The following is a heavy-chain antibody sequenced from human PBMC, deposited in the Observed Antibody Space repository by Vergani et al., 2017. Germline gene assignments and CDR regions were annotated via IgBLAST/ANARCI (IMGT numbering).Heavy chain of an antibody. D-gene: IGHD3-3*01. CDR3: ARDRSDFWSGSAFDY. CDR1: GFTFSSYA. Sequence: QVQLVESGGGVVQPGRSLRLPCAASGFTFSSYAMHWVRQAPGKGLEWVAVISYDGSNKYYADSVKGRFTISRDNSKNTLYLQMNSLRAEDTAVYYCARDRSDFWSGSAFDYWGQGTPVTVSS. V-gene: IGHV3-30-3*01. CDR2: ISYDGSNK. J-gene: IGHJ4*02.